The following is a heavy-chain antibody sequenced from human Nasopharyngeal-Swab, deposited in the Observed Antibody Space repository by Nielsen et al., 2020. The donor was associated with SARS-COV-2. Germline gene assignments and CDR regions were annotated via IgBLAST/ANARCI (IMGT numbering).Heavy chain of an antibody. J-gene: IGHJ6*02. CDR2: FNPKTGVT. Sequence: ASVKVSCKASGHSFADFYIHWVRQAPGQGLEWMGWFNPKTGVTNYAQKFQGRVTMTRDTSISTAYMDLSRLKSDDTAVYYCARHFGVVISHYYFYGMHVWGQGTTVTVSS. V-gene: IGHV1-2*02. CDR1: GHSFADFY. CDR3: ARHFGVVISHYYFYGMHV. D-gene: IGHD3-3*01.